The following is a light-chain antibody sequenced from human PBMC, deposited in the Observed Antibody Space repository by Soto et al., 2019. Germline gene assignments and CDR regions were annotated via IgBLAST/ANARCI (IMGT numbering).Light chain of an antibody. CDR2: AAS. V-gene: IGKV1-27*01. Sequence: DIQMTQSPSSLSASVGDRVTITYRASQGISNYLAWYQQKPGKVPKLLIYAASTLQSGVPSRFGGSGSGTDFTLTISSLQPEDVATYYCQKYNSAPWTFGQGTKVEIK. J-gene: IGKJ1*01. CDR3: QKYNSAPWT. CDR1: QGISNY.